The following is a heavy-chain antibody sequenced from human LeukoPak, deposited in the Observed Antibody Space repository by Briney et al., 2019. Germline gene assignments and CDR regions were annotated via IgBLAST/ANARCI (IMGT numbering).Heavy chain of an antibody. CDR2: VFDSGST. CDR1: GGSISNYW. CDR3: ARGYSSSWNYLDY. Sequence: SETLSLTCTVSGGSISNYWWSWIRQPPGKGLERIGYVFDSGSTNYNPSLKSRVTISVDTSKMQFSLKVSSVTAADTAVYYCARGYSSSWNYLDYWGQGTVVTVSS. V-gene: IGHV4-59*01. J-gene: IGHJ4*02. D-gene: IGHD6-13*01.